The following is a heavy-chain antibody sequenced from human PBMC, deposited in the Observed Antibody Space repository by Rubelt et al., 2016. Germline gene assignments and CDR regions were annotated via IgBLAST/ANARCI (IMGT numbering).Heavy chain of an antibody. CDR2: LYSGSST. CDR3: TRERECNGGSCFSDY. J-gene: IGHJ4*02. CDR1: GFTFSSYW. Sequence: EVQLVESGGGLVQPGGSLRLSCAASGFTFSSYWMSWVRQAPGKGLEWVSVLYSGSSTYYADSVKGRFTISRDKSKNMLYLQMNSLRAEDTAVYYCTRERECNGGSCFSDYWGQGTLVTVSS. V-gene: IGHV3-66*02. D-gene: IGHD2-15*01.